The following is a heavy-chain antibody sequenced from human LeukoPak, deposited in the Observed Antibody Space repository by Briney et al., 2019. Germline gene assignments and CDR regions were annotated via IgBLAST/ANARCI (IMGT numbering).Heavy chain of an antibody. V-gene: IGHV3-20*04. CDR3: ARAPITSPFYFDY. CDR2: INWSGGST. J-gene: IGHJ4*02. D-gene: IGHD2-2*01. Sequence: GGSLRLSCTASGFAFDERGMSWVRQVPGKGLEWVSGINWSGGSTGYADPLRGRFTISRDNAKNSLYLQMDSLRAEDTALYYCARAPITSPFYFDYWGQGTLVTFSS. CDR1: GFAFDERG.